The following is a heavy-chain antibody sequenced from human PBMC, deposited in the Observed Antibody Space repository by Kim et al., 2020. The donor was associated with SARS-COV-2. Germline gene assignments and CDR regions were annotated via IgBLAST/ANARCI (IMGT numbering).Heavy chain of an antibody. D-gene: IGHD1-1*01. J-gene: IGHJ4*02. Sequence: SETLSLTCAVYGGSFSGYYWSWIRQPPGKGLEWIGEINHSGSTNYNPSLKSRVTISVDTSKNQFSLKLSSVTAADTAVYYCARGPASRYNWNERAGRGWYFDYWGQGTLVTVSS. CDR2: INHSGST. V-gene: IGHV4-34*01. CDR3: ARGPASRYNWNERAGRGWYFDY. CDR1: GGSFSGYY.